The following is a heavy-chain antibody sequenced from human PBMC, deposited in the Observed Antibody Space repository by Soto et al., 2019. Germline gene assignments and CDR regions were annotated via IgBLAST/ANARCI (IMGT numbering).Heavy chain of an antibody. Sequence: QAQLVQSGAEVKKPGASVNVSCKASGYDYVTYAITWVRQRPGQGLEWMGWISTLHGNTNYAQNFQGRVTMTTATSTRIGHLELRSLRSDDTAVYYCARRVQVWLPDYYGMDVWGQGTTVTVSS. CDR3: ARRVQVWLPDYYGMDV. CDR1: GYDYVTYA. CDR2: ISTLHGNT. D-gene: IGHD5-18*01. V-gene: IGHV1-18*01. J-gene: IGHJ6*02.